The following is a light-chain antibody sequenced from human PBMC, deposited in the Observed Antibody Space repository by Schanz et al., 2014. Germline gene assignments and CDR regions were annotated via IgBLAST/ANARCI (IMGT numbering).Light chain of an antibody. CDR1: QSLLHTNGYNY. Sequence: DIVMTQSPLSLPVTPGEPASISCRSSQSLLHTNGYNYLDWYLQKPGQSPQLLIYLGSDRASGVPDRFSGSGSGTDFPLKIRRVEAEEVGVYYCMQALQTPLTSGGGPKGEIK. CDR2: LGS. CDR3: MQALQTPLT. J-gene: IGKJ4*01. V-gene: IGKV2-28*01.